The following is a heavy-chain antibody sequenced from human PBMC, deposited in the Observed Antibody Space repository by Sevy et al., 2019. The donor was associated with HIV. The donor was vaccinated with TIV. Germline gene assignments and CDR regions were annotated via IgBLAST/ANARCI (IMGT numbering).Heavy chain of an antibody. Sequence: SETLSLTCAVYSGSFSGYYWSWIRQPPGKGLEWIGEINHSGSTNYNPSLKSRVTISVDTSTNQFSLKLSSVTAADTAVYYCARHCSSTSCSHAFDIWGQGTMVTVS. CDR2: INHSGST. J-gene: IGHJ3*02. CDR1: SGSFSGYY. CDR3: ARHCSSTSCSHAFDI. V-gene: IGHV4-34*01. D-gene: IGHD2-2*01.